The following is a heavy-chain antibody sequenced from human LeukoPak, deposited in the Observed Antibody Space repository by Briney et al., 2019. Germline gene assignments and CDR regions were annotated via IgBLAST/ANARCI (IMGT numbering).Heavy chain of an antibody. J-gene: IGHJ6*02. Sequence: PGGSLRLSCAASGFTVSSNYMSWVRQAPGKGLERVSVIYSGGSTYYADSVKGRFTISRDNSKNTLYLQMNSLRAEDTAVYYCARDTGTTYYYGSGSSDGMDVRGQGTTVTVSS. V-gene: IGHV3-66*01. CDR2: IYSGGST. D-gene: IGHD3-10*01. CDR1: GFTVSSNY. CDR3: ARDTGTTYYYGSGSSDGMDV.